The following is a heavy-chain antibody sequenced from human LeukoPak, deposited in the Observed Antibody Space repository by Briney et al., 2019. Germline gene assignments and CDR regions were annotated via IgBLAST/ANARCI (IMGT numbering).Heavy chain of an antibody. CDR3: AREGATTHYYFDY. V-gene: IGHV3-53*01. D-gene: IGHD1-26*01. J-gene: IGHJ4*02. CDR1: GFTVSSNY. CDR2: IYSGGST. Sequence: AGGSLRLSCAASGFTVSSNYMSWVRQAPGKGLEWVSVIYSGGSTYYADSVKGRFTISRDNSKNTLYLQMNSPRAEDTAVYYCAREGATTHYYFDYWGQGTLVTVSS.